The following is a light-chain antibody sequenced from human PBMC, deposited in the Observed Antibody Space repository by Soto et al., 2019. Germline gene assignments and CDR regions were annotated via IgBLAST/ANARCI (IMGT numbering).Light chain of an antibody. CDR2: AAS. Sequence: DIQMTQSPSSLSASVGDRVTITCRASQSIGSYLSWYQQKPGKAPKLLIYAASSLHSCVPSRFSGSGSGTDFSLSISSLQPEGFATYYCQQSYSTPIAFGQGTRLEIK. V-gene: IGKV1-39*01. CDR3: QQSYSTPIA. CDR1: QSIGSY. J-gene: IGKJ5*01.